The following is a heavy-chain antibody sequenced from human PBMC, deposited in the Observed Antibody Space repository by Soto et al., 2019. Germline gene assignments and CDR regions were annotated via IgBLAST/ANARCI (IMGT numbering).Heavy chain of an antibody. CDR3: AKDRQPDGIWTFDS. V-gene: IGHV3-23*01. Sequence: GGSLRLSCAASGFTFSSYAMSWVCQAPGKGLEWVSAISNSGGSVNYADSMKGRITISRDDSKNTLYLQMNSLRVDDTALYYCAKDRQPDGIWTFDSWGQGTLVTVSS. CDR2: ISNSGGSV. CDR1: GFTFSSYA. D-gene: IGHD2-8*01. J-gene: IGHJ4*02.